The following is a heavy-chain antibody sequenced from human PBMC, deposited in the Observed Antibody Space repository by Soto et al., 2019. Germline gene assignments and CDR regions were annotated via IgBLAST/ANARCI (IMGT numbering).Heavy chain of an antibody. CDR1: GYTFTSYG. J-gene: IGHJ6*02. D-gene: IGHD2-2*01. CDR2: ISAYNGNT. CDR3: ASLYCSSTSCSRYYYYYYGMDV. Sequence: ASVKVSCKASGYTFTSYGISWVRQAPGQGLEWMGWISAYNGNTNYAQKLQGRVTMTTDTSTSTAYMELSSLRSEDTAVYYCASLYCSSTSCSRYYYYYYGMDVWGQGTTVTVSS. V-gene: IGHV1-18*01.